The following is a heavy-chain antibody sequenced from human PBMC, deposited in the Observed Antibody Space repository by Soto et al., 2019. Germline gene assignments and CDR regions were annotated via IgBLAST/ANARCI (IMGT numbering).Heavy chain of an antibody. Sequence: EVQLVESGGGLVKPGGSLRLSCAASGFTFSSYSMNWVRQAPGKGLEWVSSISSSSSYIYYADSVKGRFTISRDNAKNSLYLQMNSLRAEDTAVYYCARDFEAARPYYYYYGMDVWGQGTTVTVSS. V-gene: IGHV3-21*01. CDR2: ISSSSSYI. J-gene: IGHJ6*02. D-gene: IGHD6-6*01. CDR3: ARDFEAARPYYYYYGMDV. CDR1: GFTFSSYS.